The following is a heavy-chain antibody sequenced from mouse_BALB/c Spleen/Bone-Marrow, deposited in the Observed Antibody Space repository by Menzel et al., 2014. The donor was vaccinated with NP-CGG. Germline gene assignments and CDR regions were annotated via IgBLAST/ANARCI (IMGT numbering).Heavy chain of an antibody. Sequence: EVQRVESGGGLVQPGGSRKLSCAASGFTFSSFGMHWVRQAPEKGLEWVAYISSGSSTIYYADTVKGRFTISRDNPKNTLSLQMTTLNSEDTAMYYCAIEGYYDYWGQGTTLTVSS. V-gene: IGHV5-17*02. J-gene: IGHJ2*01. CDR3: AIEGYYDY. D-gene: IGHD2-3*01. CDR1: GFTFSSFG. CDR2: ISSGSSTI.